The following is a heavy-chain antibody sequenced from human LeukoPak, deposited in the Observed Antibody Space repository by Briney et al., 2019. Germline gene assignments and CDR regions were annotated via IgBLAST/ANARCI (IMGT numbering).Heavy chain of an antibody. J-gene: IGHJ4*02. V-gene: IGHV3-7*01. CDR2: IKEDGSEK. Sequence: GGSLRLSCAASGFTFSRYWMNWVRQAPGKGLEWVASIKEDGSEKSYVDSVEGRFTISRDNAKNPLYLQMNSLRAEDTAIYYCVSCGTTTCIIRFDHWGQGTLVTVSS. D-gene: IGHD2-2*01. CDR1: GFTFSRYW. CDR3: VSCGTTTCIIRFDH.